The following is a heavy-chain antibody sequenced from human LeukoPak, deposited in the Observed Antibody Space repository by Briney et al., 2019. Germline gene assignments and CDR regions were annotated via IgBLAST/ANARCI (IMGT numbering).Heavy chain of an antibody. Sequence: PGGSLRLACAASGFTFNTYAMTWVRQAPGKGLEWVASIKQDGSEQYYVDSVKGRFTISRDNAKNSLYLQMNSLRAEDTAVYYCARDPQYFHWLRYFDYWGQGTLVTVSS. D-gene: IGHD3-9*01. J-gene: IGHJ4*02. CDR1: GFTFNTYA. CDR3: ARDPQYFHWLRYFDY. CDR2: IKQDGSEQ. V-gene: IGHV3-7*04.